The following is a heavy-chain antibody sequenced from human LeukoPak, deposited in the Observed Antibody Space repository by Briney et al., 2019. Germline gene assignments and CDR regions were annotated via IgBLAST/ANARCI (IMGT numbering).Heavy chain of an antibody. Sequence: PSETLSLTCTVSGGSISSYYWSWIRQPAGKGLEWIGRIYTSGSTNYNPSLKSRVTMSVDTSRNQFSLKLSSVTAADTAVYYCARDPSSGSYYCDAFDIWGQGTMVTVSS. V-gene: IGHV4-4*07. J-gene: IGHJ3*02. D-gene: IGHD3-10*01. CDR2: IYTSGST. CDR3: ARDPSSGSYYCDAFDI. CDR1: GGSISSYY.